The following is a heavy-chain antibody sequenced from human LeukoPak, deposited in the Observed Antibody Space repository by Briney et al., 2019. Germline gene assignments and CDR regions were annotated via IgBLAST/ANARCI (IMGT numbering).Heavy chain of an antibody. J-gene: IGHJ4*02. D-gene: IGHD3-22*01. V-gene: IGHV5-51*01. Sequence: GESLKISCQGSGYTFPNYWIGWVRQMPGKGLEWMGIIYPGDSDTRYSPSFQGQVTISADKSISTAYLQWSSLKASDTAMYYCARQCNYYDSSGYYYAAYWGQGTLVTVSS. CDR2: IYPGDSDT. CDR1: GYTFPNYW. CDR3: ARQCNYYDSSGYYYAAY.